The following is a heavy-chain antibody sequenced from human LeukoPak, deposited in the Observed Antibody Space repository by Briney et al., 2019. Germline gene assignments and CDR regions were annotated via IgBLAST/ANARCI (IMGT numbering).Heavy chain of an antibody. V-gene: IGHV1-69*13. Sequence: GASVKVSCKASGGTFSSYAISWVRQAPGQGLEWMGGIIPIFGTANYAQKFQGRVTITADESTSTAYMELSSLSSEDTAVYYCARDRGGWIYGMDVWGQGTTVTVSS. D-gene: IGHD3-10*01. CDR2: IIPIFGTA. CDR1: GGTFSSYA. J-gene: IGHJ6*02. CDR3: ARDRGGWIYGMDV.